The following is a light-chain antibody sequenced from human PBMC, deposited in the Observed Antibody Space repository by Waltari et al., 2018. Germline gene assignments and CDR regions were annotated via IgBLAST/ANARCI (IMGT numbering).Light chain of an antibody. V-gene: IGKV1-17*03. CDR3: LQHNTYPCT. Sequence: DIQMPQSPSAMSASVGDRVTITCRASEDIDKYLAWFQQKPGTVPKRLIYGASTLQSGVPSRFTGSRSGTEFNLTISSLQPEDFATYYCLQHNTYPCTFGQGTKVELK. CDR1: EDIDKY. J-gene: IGKJ1*01. CDR2: GAS.